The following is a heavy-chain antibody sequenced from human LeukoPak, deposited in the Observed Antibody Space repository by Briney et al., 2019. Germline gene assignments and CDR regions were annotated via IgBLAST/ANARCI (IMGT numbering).Heavy chain of an antibody. V-gene: IGHV3-23*01. D-gene: IGHD3-16*01. CDR2: LRGNGDA. Sequence: GGSLRLSCVASGFTFSSYAMSWVRETPARGLEWVSSLRGNGDAFYADSVKGWFTLSRDESRYTVYLQLNKLRVEDTAIYYCAKASWVSTADAVLWGQGTVVTVSS. J-gene: IGHJ4*02. CDR1: GFTFSSYA. CDR3: AKASWVSTADAVL.